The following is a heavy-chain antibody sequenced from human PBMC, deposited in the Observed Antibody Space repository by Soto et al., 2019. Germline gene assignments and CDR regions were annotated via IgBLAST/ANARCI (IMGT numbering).Heavy chain of an antibody. CDR3: ARALNIVVVPAANYYYYYGMDV. D-gene: IGHD2-2*01. Sequence: PGRSLRLSCAASGFTFSSYAMSWVRQAPGKGLEWVSAISGSGGSTYYADSVKGRFTISRDNAKNSLYLQMNSLRAEDTAVYYCARALNIVVVPAANYYYYYGMDVWGQGTTVTVSS. J-gene: IGHJ6*02. V-gene: IGHV3-23*01. CDR2: ISGSGGST. CDR1: GFTFSSYA.